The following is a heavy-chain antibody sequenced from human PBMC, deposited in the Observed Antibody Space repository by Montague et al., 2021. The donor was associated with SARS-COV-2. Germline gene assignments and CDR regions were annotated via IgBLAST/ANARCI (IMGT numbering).Heavy chain of an antibody. J-gene: IGHJ4*02. V-gene: IGHV4-4*07. D-gene: IGHD3-10*01. CDR2: MHITGKT. Sequence: SETLSLTCSVSGDSITNHYWFWIRQPAGKGLEWTGRMHITGKTNFGPFLSSRLPMSADTSKTQFSLKLTSVTAADTAIYFCARDRFDFGAGRQGTIDFWGQGTLVTVSS. CDR1: GDSITNHY. CDR3: ARDRFDFGAGRQGTIDF.